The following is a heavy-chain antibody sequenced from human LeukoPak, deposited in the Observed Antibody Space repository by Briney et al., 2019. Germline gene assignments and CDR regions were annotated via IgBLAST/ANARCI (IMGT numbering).Heavy chain of an antibody. V-gene: IGHV3-7*01. CDR3: ARDFWGASDY. Sequence: GGSLRLSCAASGFTFSSCWMSWVRQAPGKGLEWVANIKQDGSEKSYVDSVKGRLTITRDNAKNSLYLQMHSLRAEDTAVYYCARDFWGASDYWGQGTLVTVSS. CDR1: GFTFSSCW. CDR2: IKQDGSEK. D-gene: IGHD1-26*01. J-gene: IGHJ4*02.